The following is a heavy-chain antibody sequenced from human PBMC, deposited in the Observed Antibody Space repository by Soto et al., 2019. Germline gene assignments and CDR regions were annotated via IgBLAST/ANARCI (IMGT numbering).Heavy chain of an antibody. CDR3: AGYSKLASTLDY. CDR2: IYYSGST. V-gene: IGHV4-59*08. J-gene: IGHJ4*02. CDR1: GGSISSYY. D-gene: IGHD4-4*01. Sequence: SETLSLTCTVSGGSISSYYWSWIRQPPGKGLEWIGYIYYSGSTNYNPSLKSRVTISVETSKNQFSLKLSSVTAADTAVYYCAGYSKLASTLDYWGQGTLVTVSS.